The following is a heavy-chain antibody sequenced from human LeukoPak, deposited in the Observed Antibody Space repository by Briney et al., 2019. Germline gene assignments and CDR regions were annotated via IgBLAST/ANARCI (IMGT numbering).Heavy chain of an antibody. CDR2: IYPRDSDT. V-gene: IGHV5-51*01. Sequence: GVSLKISCKGSGYIFTSYWIGWVRQVPGKGLEWMGIIYPRDSDTRYSPSFQGQVTISADKSISTAYLQWSSLKASDTAMYYCGRPGILGDNPYWGQGTLVTVSS. J-gene: IGHJ4*02. CDR3: GRPGILGDNPY. CDR1: GYIFTSYW. D-gene: IGHD1-26*01.